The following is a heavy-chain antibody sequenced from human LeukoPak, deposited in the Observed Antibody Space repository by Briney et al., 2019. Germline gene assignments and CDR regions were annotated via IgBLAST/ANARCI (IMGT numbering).Heavy chain of an antibody. CDR2: IYYSGST. CDR1: GGSVSSGSYY. Sequence: SETLSLTCTVSGGSVSSGSYYWSWIRQHPGKGLEWIGYIYYSGSTYYNPSLKSRVTISVDRSKNQFSLKLSSVTAADTAVYYCARVVPAATSYYYYGMDVWGQGTTVTVSS. D-gene: IGHD2-2*01. J-gene: IGHJ6*02. V-gene: IGHV4-31*03. CDR3: ARVVPAATSYYYYGMDV.